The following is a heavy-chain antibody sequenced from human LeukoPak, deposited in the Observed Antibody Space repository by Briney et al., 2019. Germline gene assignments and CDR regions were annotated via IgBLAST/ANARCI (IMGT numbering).Heavy chain of an antibody. CDR2: IKEDGSEK. CDR1: GFTFSTSW. V-gene: IGHV3-7*01. Sequence: GGSLRLSCAASGFTFSTSWMSWVRQAPGKGLEWVANIKEDGSEKYYVDSVKGRFIISKDNAKNSVYLQMNSLRVEDTAVYYRARVIAARPGDYFDYWGQGSLVTVSS. J-gene: IGHJ4*02. CDR3: ARVIAARPGDYFDY. D-gene: IGHD6-6*01.